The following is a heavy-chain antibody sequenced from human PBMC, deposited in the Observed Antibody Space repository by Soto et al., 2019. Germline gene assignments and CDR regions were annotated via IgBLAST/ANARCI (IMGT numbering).Heavy chain of an antibody. D-gene: IGHD3-22*01. CDR2: ISYDGSNK. CDR3: AKELDYDSSGYYQAGAFDI. J-gene: IGHJ3*02. CDR1: GFTFSSYG. Sequence: QVQLVESGGGVVQPGRSLRLSCAASGFTFSSYGMHWVRQAPGKGLEWVAVISYDGSNKYYADSVKGRFTISRDNSKNTLYLQMNSLRAEDTAVYYCAKELDYDSSGYYQAGAFDIWGQGTMVTVSS. V-gene: IGHV3-30*18.